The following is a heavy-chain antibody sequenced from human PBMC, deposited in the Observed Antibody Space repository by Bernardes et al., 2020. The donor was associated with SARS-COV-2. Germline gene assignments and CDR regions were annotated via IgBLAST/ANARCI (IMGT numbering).Heavy chain of an antibody. CDR2: ISGTGVGT. V-gene: IGHV3-23*01. CDR3: AKSSSSSSLRSFDY. Sequence: GGSLRLSCAASGFTFFDYPMTWVRQAPGKGLEWVSGISGTGVGTYYLDSVKGRFTISRDNSKNTLYLQINSLRAEDTATYYCAKSSSSSSLRSFDYWGQGTLVTVSS. D-gene: IGHD6-6*01. J-gene: IGHJ4*02. CDR1: GFTFFDYP.